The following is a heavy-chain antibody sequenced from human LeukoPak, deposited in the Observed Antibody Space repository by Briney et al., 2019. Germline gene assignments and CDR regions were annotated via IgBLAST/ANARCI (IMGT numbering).Heavy chain of an antibody. V-gene: IGHV1-3*01. CDR3: ARGGSYYVYYYYYGMDV. Sequence: ASVKVSCKASGYTFTSYAMHWVRQAPGQRLEWMGWINAGNGNTKYSQKFQGRVTITRDTSASTAYMELSSLRSEDTAVYYCARGGSYYVYYYYYGMDVRGQGTTVTVSS. CDR2: INAGNGNT. D-gene: IGHD1-26*01. J-gene: IGHJ6*02. CDR1: GYTFTSYA.